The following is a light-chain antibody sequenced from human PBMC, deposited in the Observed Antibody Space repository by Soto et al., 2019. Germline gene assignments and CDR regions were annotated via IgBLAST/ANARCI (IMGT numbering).Light chain of an antibody. Sequence: DVVLTQSPLSLPVNFGQPASISCRSSKSLVYSDGNTHLSWFHQRPGQSPRRLIYRVSSRASGVTDRFSGSGSGTDFTLEISRVEAEDVGIYFCTQGTHWPRTFGQGTKVEVK. CDR2: RVS. CDR1: KSLVYSDGNTH. CDR3: TQGTHWPRT. J-gene: IGKJ1*01. V-gene: IGKV2-30*01.